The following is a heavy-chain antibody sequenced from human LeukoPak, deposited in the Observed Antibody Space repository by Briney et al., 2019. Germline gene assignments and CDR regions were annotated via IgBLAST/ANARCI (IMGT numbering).Heavy chain of an antibody. CDR3: AKDRNWFGGVNPAGMDV. Sequence: GGSLRLSCAAYGFTFSSYDMHWDRQAPGKGLEWVAVISYDGSNKYYADSVKGRFTISRDNSKNTLYLLMNSLRAEDTAVYYCAKDRNWFGGVNPAGMDVWGQGTMVTVSS. CDR2: ISYDGSNK. D-gene: IGHD3-16*01. J-gene: IGHJ6*02. CDR1: GFTFSSYD. V-gene: IGHV3-30*18.